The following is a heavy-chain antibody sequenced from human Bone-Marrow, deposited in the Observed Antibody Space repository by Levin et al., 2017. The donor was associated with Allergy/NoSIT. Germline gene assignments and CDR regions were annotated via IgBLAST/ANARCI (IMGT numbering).Heavy chain of an antibody. D-gene: IGHD2/OR15-2a*01. J-gene: IGHJ4*02. CDR2: VFASGGNT. CDR1: GFTFSSFA. CDR3: AIRLEHCSTTNCYDDF. Sequence: GGSLRLSCAASGFTFSSFAMTWVRQAPGKGLEWVSTVFASGGNTYNADSVKGRFTVSSDNSNDTMFLQMSSLRAEDTAVYYCAIRLEHCSTTNCYDDFWGQGTLVTVSS. V-gene: IGHV3-23*01.